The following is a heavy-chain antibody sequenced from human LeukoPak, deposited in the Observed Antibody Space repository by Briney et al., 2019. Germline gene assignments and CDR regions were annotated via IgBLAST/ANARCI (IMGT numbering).Heavy chain of an antibody. J-gene: IGHJ6*02. CDR3: ARESSTTRIGGLDV. CDR1: GFIFSNNG. D-gene: IGHD2-2*01. Sequence: GRSLRLSCVASGFIFSNNGMHWVRQAPGKGLDWVAFIQYDGSSIHYADSVKGRFTTSRDNYKNTVHLQMNSLRAEDTAVYYCARESSTTRIGGLDVRGQGTTVIVSS. V-gene: IGHV3-33*01. CDR2: IQYDGSSI.